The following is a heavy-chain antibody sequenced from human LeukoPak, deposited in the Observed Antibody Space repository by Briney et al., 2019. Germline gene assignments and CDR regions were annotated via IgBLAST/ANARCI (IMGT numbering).Heavy chain of an antibody. V-gene: IGHV3-30*18. CDR3: AKEGPIKGGYYDTSGYYLDY. CDR1: GFTFSSYG. D-gene: IGHD3-22*01. Sequence: GGSLRLSCAASGFTFSSYGMHWVRQAPGKGLEWEAVISYDGSNKYYADSVKGRFTISRDNSKNTLYLQMNSLRAEDTAVYYYAKEGPIKGGYYDTSGYYLDYWGQGTLVTVSS. J-gene: IGHJ4*02. CDR2: ISYDGSNK.